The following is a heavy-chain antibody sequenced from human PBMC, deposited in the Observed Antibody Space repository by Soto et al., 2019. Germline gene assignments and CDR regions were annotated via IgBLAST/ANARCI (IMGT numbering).Heavy chain of an antibody. D-gene: IGHD2-15*01. V-gene: IGHV4-4*07. CDR1: GGSISGYY. CDR2: IYTNGNT. Sequence: PSETLSLTCTVSGGSISGYYWSWIRQTAAKGLEWIGRIYTNGNTDYSPSLKSRVTMSVDTSKNQFFLKVTSVTAADTAMYYCARGGARAVAATFDFWGQGSLVTVSS. CDR3: ARGGARAVAATFDF. J-gene: IGHJ4*02.